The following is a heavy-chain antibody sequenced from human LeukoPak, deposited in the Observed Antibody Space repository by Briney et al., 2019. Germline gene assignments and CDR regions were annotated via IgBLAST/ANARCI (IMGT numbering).Heavy chain of an antibody. V-gene: IGHV4-34*01. CDR3: AAAFDIVVVPAPFDY. J-gene: IGHJ4*02. CDR1: GGSFSGYY. CDR2: INHSGST. Sequence: PSETLSLTCAVYGGSFSGYYWSWIRQPPGKGLEWIGEINHSGSTNYNPSLKSRVTISVDTSKNQFSLKLSSVTAADTAVYYCAAAFDIVVVPAPFDYWGQGTLVTVSS. D-gene: IGHD2-2*01.